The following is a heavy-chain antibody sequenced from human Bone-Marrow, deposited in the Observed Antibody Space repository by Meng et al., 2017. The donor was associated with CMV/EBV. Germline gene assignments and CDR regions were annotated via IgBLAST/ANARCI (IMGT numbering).Heavy chain of an antibody. D-gene: IGHD1-26*01. CDR3: ARDRVGSYPDY. CDR1: GFTVSSNY. Sequence: GESLKISCAASGFTVSSNYMSWVRQAPGKGLEWVSVIYSGGSTCYADSVKGRFTISRDNAKNSLYLQMNSLRAEDTALYYCARDRVGSYPDYWGQGTLVTVSS. V-gene: IGHV3-53*01. J-gene: IGHJ4*02. CDR2: IYSGGST.